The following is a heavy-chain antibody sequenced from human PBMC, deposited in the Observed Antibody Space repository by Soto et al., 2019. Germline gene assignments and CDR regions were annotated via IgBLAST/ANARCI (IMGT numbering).Heavy chain of an antibody. CDR3: ARGGEWLQFDY. D-gene: IGHD5-12*01. Sequence: QVQLVQSGAEVKKPGASVKVSCKASGYNFTNYYMHWVRQAPGQGLEWMGIVNPNGGGTSYAQKFQGRGTMTRDTSTSTVYVELTGRRSEDAAVYYCARGGEWLQFDYWGQGTLVTVSS. CDR2: VNPNGGGT. J-gene: IGHJ4*02. V-gene: IGHV1-46*01. CDR1: GYNFTNYY.